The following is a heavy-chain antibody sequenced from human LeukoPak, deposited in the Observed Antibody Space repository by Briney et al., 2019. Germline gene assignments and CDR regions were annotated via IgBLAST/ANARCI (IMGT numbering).Heavy chain of an antibody. J-gene: IGHJ6*03. D-gene: IGHD1-1*01. CDR3: ARDQKQLERFRYYYYMDV. CDR1: GYTFTSYG. CDR2: INPNSGGT. V-gene: IGHV1-2*02. Sequence: ASVKVSCKASGYTFTSYGISWVRQAPGQGLEWMGWINPNSGGTNYAQKFQGRVTMTRDTSISTAYIELSRRRSDDTAVYYCARDQKQLERFRYYYYMDVWGKGTTVTVSS.